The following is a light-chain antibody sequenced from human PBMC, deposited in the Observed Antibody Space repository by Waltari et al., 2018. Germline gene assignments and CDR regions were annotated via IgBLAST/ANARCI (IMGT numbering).Light chain of an antibody. J-gene: IGKJ2*01. Sequence: EIVMTQSPVTVSVSPGEAITLSCTASENVGTDLAWYRHKPGQPPRLLIYFGNSRATGVPARISGSGYGTDFTLSISSLESEDFAFYYCQQSRRWPQRTFGQGTKLEI. V-gene: IGKV3-15*01. CDR2: FGN. CDR1: ENVGTD. CDR3: QQSRRWPQRT.